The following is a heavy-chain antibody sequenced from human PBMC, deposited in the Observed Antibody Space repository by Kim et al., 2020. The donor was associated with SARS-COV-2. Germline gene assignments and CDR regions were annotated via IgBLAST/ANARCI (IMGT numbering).Heavy chain of an antibody. CDR3: ANEYSSFSEFGVGDS. D-gene: IGHD6-6*01. V-gene: IGHV3-30*18. CDR1: GFTFSSYG. Sequence: GGSLRLSCAASGFTFSSYGMHWVRQAPGKGLEWVAVISYDGSNKYYADSVKGRFTISRDNSKNTLYLQMNSLRAEDTAVYYCANEYSSFSEFGVGDSWGQGTLVTVSS. CDR2: ISYDGSNK. J-gene: IGHJ4*02.